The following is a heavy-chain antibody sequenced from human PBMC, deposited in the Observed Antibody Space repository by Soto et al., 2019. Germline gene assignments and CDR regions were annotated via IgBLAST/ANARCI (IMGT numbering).Heavy chain of an antibody. D-gene: IGHD4-17*01. Sequence: SETLSLTCTVSGGSISSYYWSWIRQPPGKGLECVGYIYYSGSTNYTPSLKSRVTISVDTSKNQFSLKLSSVTAADTAVYYCARRYGDYFDYWGQGTLVTVSS. CDR3: ARRYGDYFDY. CDR1: GGSISSYY. V-gene: IGHV4-59*08. J-gene: IGHJ4*02. CDR2: IYYSGST.